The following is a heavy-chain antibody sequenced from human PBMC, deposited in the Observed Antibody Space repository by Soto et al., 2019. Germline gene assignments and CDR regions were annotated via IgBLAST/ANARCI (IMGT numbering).Heavy chain of an antibody. J-gene: IGHJ4*02. CDR3: AKGRDGYNPMGGL. V-gene: IGHV3-23*01. D-gene: IGHD2-21*01. Sequence: HPVVSLRLSCASSGFNFRGYAISWVRQAPGKGLEWVCGISATGGTTYYADAVKGRFTISRDNSKNTLYLQMNTLRAGDTAVYYCAKGRDGYNPMGGLWGQGCLVTVS. CDR1: GFNFRGYA. CDR2: ISATGGTT.